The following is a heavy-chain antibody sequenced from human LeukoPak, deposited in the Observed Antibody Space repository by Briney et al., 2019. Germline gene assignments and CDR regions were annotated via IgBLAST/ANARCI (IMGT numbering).Heavy chain of an antibody. CDR3: ARASSSSYWRGVDY. V-gene: IGHV3-66*01. D-gene: IGHD6-13*01. CDR2: IFSSGST. CDR1: GFTVSRNY. J-gene: IGHJ4*02. Sequence: GGSLRLSCAASGFTVSRNYMSWVRQAPGKGLEWVSAIFSSGSTYYADSVKGRFTISRDNSKNTLYLQMNSLRAEDTAVYYCARASSSSYWRGVDYWGQGTLVTVSS.